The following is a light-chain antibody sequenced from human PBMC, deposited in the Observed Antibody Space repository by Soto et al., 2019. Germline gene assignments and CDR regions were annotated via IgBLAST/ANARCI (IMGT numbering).Light chain of an antibody. CDR3: QQYFSYPLT. CDR2: WAS. V-gene: IGKV4-1*01. Sequence: DIVMTQSPDSLAVSLGERATISCKSSQTISYTSINKTYLAWYQQRPGQPPKLLIYWASIRGSGVPDRLSGSGFGTDFTLNISSLETEDVAVYYCQQYFSYPLTVGGGTKVDIK. J-gene: IGKJ4*01. CDR1: QTISYTSINKTY.